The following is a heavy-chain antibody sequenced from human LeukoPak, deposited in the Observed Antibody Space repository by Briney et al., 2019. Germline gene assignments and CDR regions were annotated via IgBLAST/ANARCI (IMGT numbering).Heavy chain of an antibody. CDR1: GGSFSGYY. Sequence: SETLSLTCAVYGGSFSGYYWSWIRQPPGKGLGWIGEINHSGSTNYNPSLKSRVTISVDTSKNQFSLKLSSVTAADTAVYYCARAAVYSSSSGWFDPWGQGTLVTVSS. CDR3: ARAAVYSSSSGWFDP. J-gene: IGHJ5*02. V-gene: IGHV4-34*01. CDR2: INHSGST. D-gene: IGHD6-6*01.